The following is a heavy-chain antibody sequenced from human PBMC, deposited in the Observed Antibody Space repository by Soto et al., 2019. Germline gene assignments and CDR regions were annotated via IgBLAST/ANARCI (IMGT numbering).Heavy chain of an antibody. CDR2: VYHTGDT. D-gene: IGHD2-21*02. CDR3: AREIVTAGGNNYFDP. J-gene: IGHJ5*02. Sequence: SETLSLTCGVSGGTVASSHWWSWVRQSPGRGLEWIGNVYHTGDTNFNPSLQSRVTFSVDKSDNQFSLRLTSVTAADTAVYFCAREIVTAGGNNYFDPWGPGTLVTVSS. V-gene: IGHV4-4*02. CDR1: GGTVASSHW.